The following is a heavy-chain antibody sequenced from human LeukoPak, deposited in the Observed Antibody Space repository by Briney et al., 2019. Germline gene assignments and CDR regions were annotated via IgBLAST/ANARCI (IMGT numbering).Heavy chain of an antibody. V-gene: IGHV1-2*02. D-gene: IGHD3-16*01. J-gene: IGHJ3*02. Sequence: ASVKVSCKASGITIAGYDVHWVRQAPGQGLEWMGRIKPRFSGTNHAEKFQGRVTMTRDTSMTTAYMELSSLTSDDTAVYYCARQFGPTDAFDISGQGTMVTVSS. CDR2: IKPRFSGT. CDR1: GITIAGYD. CDR3: ARQFGPTDAFDI.